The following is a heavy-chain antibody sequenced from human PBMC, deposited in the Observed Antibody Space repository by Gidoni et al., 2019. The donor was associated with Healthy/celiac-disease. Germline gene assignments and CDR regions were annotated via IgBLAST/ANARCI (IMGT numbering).Heavy chain of an antibody. CDR3: ARHKYSSSWGWFDP. J-gene: IGHJ5*02. D-gene: IGHD6-13*01. CDR1: GDSTSSIDYY. Sequence: QLQLQESGPGLVKPSETLSLTCTVSGDSTSSIDYYWGWIRHPPGKGLEWIGSMYYSGSTHYNPSLKSRVTISVDTSKNQFSLKLSSVTAADTALYYCARHKYSSSWGWFDPWGQGTLVTVSP. V-gene: IGHV4-39*07. CDR2: MYYSGST.